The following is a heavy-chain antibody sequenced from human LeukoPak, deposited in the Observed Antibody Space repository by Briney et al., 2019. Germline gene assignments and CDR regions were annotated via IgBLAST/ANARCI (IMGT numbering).Heavy chain of an antibody. CDR3: AKGDTTWELPHDY. CDR2: ISGTGGST. Sequence: GGSLRLSCAASGFTFSSYAVSWVRQAPGKGLEWVSAISGTGGSTYYADSVKGRFTISRDNSKNTLYLQMNSLRAEDTAVYYCAKGDTTWELPHDYWGQGTLVTVSS. D-gene: IGHD1-26*01. J-gene: IGHJ4*02. CDR1: GFTFSSYA. V-gene: IGHV3-23*01.